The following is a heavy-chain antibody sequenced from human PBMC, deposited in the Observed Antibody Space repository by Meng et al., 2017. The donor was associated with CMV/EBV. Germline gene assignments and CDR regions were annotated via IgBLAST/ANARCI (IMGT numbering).Heavy chain of an antibody. D-gene: IGHD2-2*01. Sequence: GESLKISCAASGFTFSSYWMSWVRQAPGKGLEWVANIKQDGSEKYYVDSVKGRFTISRDNAKNSLYLRMNSLRAEDTAVYYCVRDMVVPATASYYFDYWGQGTLVTVSS. V-gene: IGHV3-7*01. CDR2: IKQDGSEK. J-gene: IGHJ4*02. CDR1: GFTFSSYW. CDR3: VRDMVVPATASYYFDY.